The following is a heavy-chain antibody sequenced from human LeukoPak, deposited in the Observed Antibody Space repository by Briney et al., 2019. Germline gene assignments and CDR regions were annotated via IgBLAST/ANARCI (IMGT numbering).Heavy chain of an antibody. CDR3: AKGGYRYANNWWADY. CDR1: GFTFSSYG. Sequence: GGSLRLSCAASGFTFSSYGMHWVRRAPGKGLEWVTFIWFDGSKKFYADSVKGQFTISRDNSKNTLSLQMNGLRAEDTAVYYCAKGGYRYANNWWADYWGQGTLVTVSS. J-gene: IGHJ4*02. D-gene: IGHD1-1*01. V-gene: IGHV3-30*02. CDR2: IWFDGSKK.